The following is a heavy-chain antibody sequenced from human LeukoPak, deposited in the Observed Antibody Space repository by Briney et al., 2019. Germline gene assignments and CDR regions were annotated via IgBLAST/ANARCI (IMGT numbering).Heavy chain of an antibody. V-gene: IGHV3-7*03. CDR1: GFTFNDYW. CDR2: VKPDGSEK. CDR3: ARDFKAY. Sequence: PGGSLRLSCEASGFTFNDYWMSWVRQAPGKGPEWVAKVKPDGSEKYYADSVKGRFTISRVNAKSSLYLQMNSLRAEDTAIYYCARDFKAYWGQGTLVTVSS. J-gene: IGHJ4*02.